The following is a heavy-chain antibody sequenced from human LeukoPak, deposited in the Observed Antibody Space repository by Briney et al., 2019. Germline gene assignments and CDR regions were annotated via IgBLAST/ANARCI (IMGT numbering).Heavy chain of an antibody. Sequence: GESLKISCNGSGYSITSYWIGWVRQLPGKGLEWMRIIYPGDTDARYSQSFQGKVTVSTDKSISTAYRQLSSLEAADTAMYYCARHDRGSLDYWGQGTLVTVSS. D-gene: IGHD3-22*01. J-gene: IGHJ4*02. CDR1: GYSITSYW. CDR2: IYPGDTDA. CDR3: ARHDRGSLDY. V-gene: IGHV5-51*01.